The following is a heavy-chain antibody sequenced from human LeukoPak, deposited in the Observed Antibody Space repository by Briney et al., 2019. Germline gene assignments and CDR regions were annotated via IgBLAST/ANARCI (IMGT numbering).Heavy chain of an antibody. D-gene: IGHD2-2*01. V-gene: IGHV4-59*08. J-gene: IGHJ5*02. CDR2: IYYSGST. CDR1: CGSLNYAS. CDR3: ASGSLAPASMIWFDP. Sequence: PSETLSLTCSVSCGSLNYASWTWIRQPPGKGLEWIGYIYYSGSTNYRSSLKSRVTISLDTSKNQFSLKLRSVTAAETAVYYCASGSLAPASMIWFDPWGQGTLVTVSS.